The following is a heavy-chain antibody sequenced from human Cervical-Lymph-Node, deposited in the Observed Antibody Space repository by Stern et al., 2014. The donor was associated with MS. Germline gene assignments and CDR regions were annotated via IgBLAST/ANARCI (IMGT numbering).Heavy chain of an antibody. CDR3: AKDPPLGVLHEGEYKYFDVDV. J-gene: IGHJ6*02. Sequence: QVQLVQSGAEVKKPGSSVKVSCKASGGTLSSLAISWVRQAPGQGLEWMGGIIPIFNTAAYAQKFQGRVTITADKSTTTHSVEVSSLRPEDTAVYYCAKDPPLGVLHEGEYKYFDVDVWGQGTTVTVSS. CDR2: IIPIFNTA. D-gene: IGHD3-3*01. CDR1: GGTLSSLA. V-gene: IGHV1-69*06.